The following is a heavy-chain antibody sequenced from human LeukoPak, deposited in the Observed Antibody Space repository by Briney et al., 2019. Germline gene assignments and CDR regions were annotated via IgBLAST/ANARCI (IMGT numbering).Heavy chain of an antibody. CDR1: GFTFSSYT. V-gene: IGHV3-48*01. J-gene: IGHJ3*02. Sequence: PGGSLRLSCAASGFTFSSYTMNWVRQAPGKGLEWVSYISSSSNSIYYADSVKGRFTISRDNAKNSLYLQMNSLRAEDTAVYYCAGGRDAFDIWGQGTMVTVSS. CDR2: ISSSSNSI. CDR3: AGGRDAFDI.